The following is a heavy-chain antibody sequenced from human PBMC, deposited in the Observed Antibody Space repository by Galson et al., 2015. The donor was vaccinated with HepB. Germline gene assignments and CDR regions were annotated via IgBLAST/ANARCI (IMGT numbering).Heavy chain of an antibody. CDR1: GFTFSSYW. J-gene: IGHJ6*02. CDR2: IKQDGSEK. V-gene: IGHV3-7*03. Sequence: SLRLSCAASGFTFSSYWMSWVRQAPGKGLEWVANIKQDGSEKYYVDSVEGRFTISRDNAKNSLYLQMNSLRAEDTAVYYCARVDGGITPFYYYYGMDVWGQGTTVTVSS. D-gene: IGHD3-10*01. CDR3: ARVDGGITPFYYYYGMDV.